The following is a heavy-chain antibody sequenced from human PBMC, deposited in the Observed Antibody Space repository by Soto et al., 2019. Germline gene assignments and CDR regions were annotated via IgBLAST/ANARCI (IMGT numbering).Heavy chain of an antibody. D-gene: IGHD6-19*01. J-gene: IGHJ5*02. CDR3: ARAVENWFDP. V-gene: IGHV3-33*01. CDR2: IWYDGSNK. CDR1: GFTFSSYH. Sequence: QVQLVESGGGVVRPGRSLRVSCTASGFTFSSYHMHWVRQAPGKGLEWVAVIWYDGSNKDYADSVKGRFTISRDNSKNTLYLQMNSLRADDTGVYYCARAVENWFDPWGQGILVTVSS.